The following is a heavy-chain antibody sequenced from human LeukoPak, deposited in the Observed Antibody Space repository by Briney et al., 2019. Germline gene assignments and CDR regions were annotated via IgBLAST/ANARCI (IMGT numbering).Heavy chain of an antibody. CDR3: ARAVGYSSSWYYFDY. D-gene: IGHD6-13*01. CDR1: GGTFISYA. CDR2: IIPILGIA. Sequence: SVKVSCKASGGTFISYAISWVRQAPGQGLEWMGRIIPILGIANYAQKFQGRVTITADKSTSTAYMELSSLRSEDTAVYYCARAVGYSSSWYYFDYWGQGTLVTVSS. V-gene: IGHV1-69*04. J-gene: IGHJ4*02.